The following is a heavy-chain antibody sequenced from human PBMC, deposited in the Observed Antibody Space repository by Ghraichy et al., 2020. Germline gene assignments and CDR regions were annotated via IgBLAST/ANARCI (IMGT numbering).Heavy chain of an antibody. CDR3: AKRLLWFREALES. D-gene: IGHD3-10*01. CDR2: ISKNGDST. CDR1: GFTFSSYG. J-gene: IGHJ4*02. Sequence: GGSLRLSCAASGFTFSSYGMNWVRQAPGKGLEWVSGISKNGDSTYYADSVKGRFTISRDASKSTLFLQMNSLRAEDTAVYFCAKRLLWFREALESWGQGTLVTVSS. V-gene: IGHV3-23*01.